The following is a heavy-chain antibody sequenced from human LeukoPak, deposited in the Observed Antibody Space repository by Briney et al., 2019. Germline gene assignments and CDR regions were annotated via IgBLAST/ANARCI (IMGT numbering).Heavy chain of an antibody. D-gene: IGHD3-3*01. CDR2: MNPNSGNT. CDR3: ARGLRFLEWLSPRNWFDP. Sequence: ASVKVSCKASGYTFTSYDINWVRQATGQGLEWMGWMNPNSGNTGYAQKFQGRVTITRNTSISTAYMELSSLRSEDTDVYYCARGLRFLEWLSPRNWFDPWGQGTLVTVSS. J-gene: IGHJ5*02. V-gene: IGHV1-8*03. CDR1: GYTFTSYD.